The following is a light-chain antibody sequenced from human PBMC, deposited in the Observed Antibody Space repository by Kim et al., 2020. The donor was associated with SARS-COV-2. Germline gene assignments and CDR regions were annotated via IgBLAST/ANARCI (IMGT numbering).Light chain of an antibody. CDR1: SSDVGGYNY. V-gene: IGLV2-11*01. CDR3: WLYAGSWV. J-gene: IGLJ3*02. Sequence: QSALTQPRSVSGSPGQSVTISCTGTSSDVGGYNYVSWYQQHPGKAPKLMIYDVSKRLSGVPDRFSGSKSGNTASLTIYGLQAEDEADYYCWLYAGSWVFGGWTQLTFL. CDR2: DVS.